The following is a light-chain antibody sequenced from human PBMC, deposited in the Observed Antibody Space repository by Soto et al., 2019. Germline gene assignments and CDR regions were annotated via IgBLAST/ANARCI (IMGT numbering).Light chain of an antibody. CDR3: QQYNNWHPYT. CDR2: GAS. CDR1: QSVSSN. J-gene: IGKJ2*01. V-gene: IGKV3-15*01. Sequence: EIVMTQSPATLSVSPGERATLSCRASQSVSSNLARYQQKPGQAPRLLIYGASTRATGIPARFRGSGSGTEYTSTISSRQYEDYAGYYCQQYNNWHPYTFGQGTKLEIK.